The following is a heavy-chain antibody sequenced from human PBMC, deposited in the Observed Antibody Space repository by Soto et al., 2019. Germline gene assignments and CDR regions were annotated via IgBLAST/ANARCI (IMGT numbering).Heavy chain of an antibody. CDR2: MSYDGSNK. CDR3: ASGYCSSPSCSHFDC. Sequence: PGGSLRLSCAASGFTSSSYAVHWVRQAPGKGLEWVAVMSYDGSNKYYADSVKGRFTISSDNSKNTLYLQMNSLGTEDTAVYYGASGYCSSPSCSHFDCWGQGTLVTVSS. CDR1: GFTSSSYA. V-gene: IGHV3-30-3*01. D-gene: IGHD2-2*01. J-gene: IGHJ4*02.